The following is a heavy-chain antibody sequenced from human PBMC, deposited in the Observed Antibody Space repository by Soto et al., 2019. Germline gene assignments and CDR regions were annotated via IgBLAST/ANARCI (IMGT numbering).Heavy chain of an antibody. Sequence: SQTLRLTWIVAAGTSSSYCCSWIRQPAGKGLEWIGRIYTSGSTNYNPSLKSRVTMSVDTSKNQCSLKLSSVTAAATAVYYCATSYYGSGRDVWGHGTTVTVSS. CDR2: IYTSGST. J-gene: IGHJ6*02. V-gene: IGHV4-4*07. CDR1: AGTSSSYC. CDR3: ATSYYGSGRDV. D-gene: IGHD3-10*01.